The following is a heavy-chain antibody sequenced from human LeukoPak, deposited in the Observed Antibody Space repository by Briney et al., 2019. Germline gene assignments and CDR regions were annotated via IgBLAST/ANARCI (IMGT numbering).Heavy chain of an antibody. Sequence: SETLSLTCTVSGGSISSGDYYWGWIRQPPGMGLEWVGYIYYSGSTYYNPSLKRRVTISVDTPKNQFSLKLSSVTAADTAVYYCARVPLVAAAGFYYYGMDVWGQGTTVTVSS. CDR3: ARVPLVAAAGFYYYGMDV. CDR2: IYYSGST. CDR1: GGSISSGDYY. D-gene: IGHD6-13*01. V-gene: IGHV4-30-4*02. J-gene: IGHJ6*02.